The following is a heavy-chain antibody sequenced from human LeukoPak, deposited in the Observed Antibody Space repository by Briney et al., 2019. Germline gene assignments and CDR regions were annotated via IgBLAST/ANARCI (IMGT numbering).Heavy chain of an antibody. J-gene: IGHJ6*03. CDR2: IYTSGNT. V-gene: IGHV4-61*09. D-gene: IGHD3-10*01. Sequence: PSQTLSLTCTVSGGSISSGSYCWSWIRQPAGKGLEWIGHIYTSGNTNYNPSLKSRVTISVDRTKNHFSLKLSSVTAADTAVYYCARTTEEYYGSGKSRKYYSYYYYMDVWGKGTTVTVSS. CDR3: ARTTEEYYGSGKSRKYYSYYYYMDV. CDR1: GGSISSGSYC.